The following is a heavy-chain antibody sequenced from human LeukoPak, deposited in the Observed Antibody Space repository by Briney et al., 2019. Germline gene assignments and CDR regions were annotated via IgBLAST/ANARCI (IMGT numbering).Heavy chain of an antibody. J-gene: IGHJ4*02. V-gene: IGHV3-48*03. CDR1: GFTFSSYE. Sequence: GGSLRLSCAASGFTFSSYEMNWVRQAPGKGLEWVSYISSSGSTIYYADSVKGRFTISRDNAKNSLYLQMNSLRAEDTAVYYCASIPIRYLGGGGYWGQGTLVTVSS. CDR2: ISSSGSTI. D-gene: IGHD2-2*01. CDR3: ASIPIRYLGGGGY.